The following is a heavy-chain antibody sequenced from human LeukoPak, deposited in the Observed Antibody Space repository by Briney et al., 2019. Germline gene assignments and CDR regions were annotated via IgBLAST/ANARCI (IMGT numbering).Heavy chain of an antibody. CDR3: ARDSPYYYDSSGLFDH. D-gene: IGHD3-22*01. CDR1: GGTFISYA. CDR2: IIPIFGTA. J-gene: IGHJ5*02. V-gene: IGHV1-69*05. Sequence: GASVKVSCKASGGTFISYAISWVRQAPGQGLEWRGGIIPIFGTANYAQKFQGRVTITTDESTSTAYMELSSLRSEDTAVYYCARDSPYYYDSSGLFDHWGQGTLVTVSS.